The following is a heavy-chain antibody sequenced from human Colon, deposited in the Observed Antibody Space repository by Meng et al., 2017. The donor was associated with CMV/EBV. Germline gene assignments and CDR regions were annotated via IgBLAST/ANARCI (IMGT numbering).Heavy chain of an antibody. J-gene: IGHJ4*02. V-gene: IGHV3-74*01. D-gene: IGHD3-22*01. Sequence: GGSLRLSCAASGFSFSYFWMHWVRQPPGKGLVWVSRINPDGSATSNVDSVKGRFTISRDNAKNTLYLQMSNLRAEDTAVYFCAREGDYYDSDGYSYYFDYWGQGTLVTVSS. CDR2: INPDGSAT. CDR3: AREGDYYDSDGYSYYFDY. CDR1: GFSFSYFW.